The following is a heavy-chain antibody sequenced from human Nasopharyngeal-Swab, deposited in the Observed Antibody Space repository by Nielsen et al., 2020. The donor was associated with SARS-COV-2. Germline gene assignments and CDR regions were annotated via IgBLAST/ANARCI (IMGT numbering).Heavy chain of an antibody. J-gene: IGHJ4*02. CDR1: GFTFSDYY. D-gene: IGHD3-16*02. V-gene: IGHV3-11*04. CDR3: ARAHGDYDYVWGSYRYTPETLDY. Sequence: GESLKISCAASGFTFSDYYMSWIHQAPGKGLEWVSYISSSGSTIYYADSVKGRFTISRDNAKNSLYLQMNSLRAEDTAVYYCARAHGDYDYVWGSYRYTPETLDYWGQGTLVTVSS. CDR2: ISSSGSTI.